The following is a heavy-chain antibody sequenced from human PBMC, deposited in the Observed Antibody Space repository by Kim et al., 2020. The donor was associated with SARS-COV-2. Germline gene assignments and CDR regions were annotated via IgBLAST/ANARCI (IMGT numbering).Heavy chain of an antibody. V-gene: IGHV4-61*02. J-gene: IGHJ4*02. CDR3: AREGYYDSSGYFILDY. CDR2: IYTSGST. D-gene: IGHD3-22*01. Sequence: TLSLTCTVSGGSISSGSYYWSWIRQPAGKGLEWIGRIYTSGSTNYNPSLKSRVTISVDTSKNQFSLKLSSVTAADTAVYYCAREGYYDSSGYFILDYWGQGTLVTVSS. CDR1: GGSISSGSYY.